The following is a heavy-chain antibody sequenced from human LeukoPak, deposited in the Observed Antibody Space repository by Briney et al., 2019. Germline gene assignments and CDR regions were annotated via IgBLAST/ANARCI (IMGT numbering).Heavy chain of an antibody. Sequence: SETLSLSCTVSGGSIGTYYWSWIRQPPGKGLEWIGYIHYSGSTYYNPSLKSRVTISVDTSKNQFSLKLSSVTAADTAVYYCATGVTTGSYYFADYWGQGTLVTVSS. CDR3: ATGVTTGSYYFADY. CDR1: GGSIGTYY. D-gene: IGHD1-26*01. CDR2: IHYSGST. J-gene: IGHJ4*02. V-gene: IGHV4-59*08.